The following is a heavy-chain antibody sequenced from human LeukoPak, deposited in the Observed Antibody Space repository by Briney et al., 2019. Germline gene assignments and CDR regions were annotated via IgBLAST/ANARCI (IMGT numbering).Heavy chain of an antibody. CDR2: ISGSGGST. V-gene: IGHV3-23*01. Sequence: PGGSLRLSCAASGFTFSSYAMSWVRQAPGKGLEWVSAISGSGGSTYYADSVKGRFTISRDNSKNTLYLQMNSLRAEDTAIYYCAKGGSSSGYYPYYYYYYMDVWGQGTTVTISS. CDR3: AKGGSSSGYYPYYYYYYMDV. J-gene: IGHJ6*03. D-gene: IGHD3-22*01. CDR1: GFTFSSYA.